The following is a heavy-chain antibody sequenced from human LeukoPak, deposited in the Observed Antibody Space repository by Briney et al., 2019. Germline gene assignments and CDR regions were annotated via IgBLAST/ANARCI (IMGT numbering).Heavy chain of an antibody. J-gene: IGHJ4*02. CDR2: IYYSGST. CDR1: GGSISSYY. Sequence: SETLSLTCTVCGGSISSYYWSWIRQPPGKGLEWIGYIYYSGSTNYNPSLKSRVTISVDTSKNQFSLKLSSVTAADTAVYYCARSGITGTSMGYWGQGTLVTVSS. D-gene: IGHD1-7*01. CDR3: ARSGITGTSMGY. V-gene: IGHV4-59*01.